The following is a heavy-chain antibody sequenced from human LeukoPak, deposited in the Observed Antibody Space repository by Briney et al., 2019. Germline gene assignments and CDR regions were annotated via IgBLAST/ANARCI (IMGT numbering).Heavy chain of an antibody. Sequence: GGSLRLSCAASGFTFSSYWMSWVRQAPGKGLEWEANIKQDGSEKYYVDSVKGRFTISRDNAKNSLYLQMNSLRAEDTAVYYCARLEYYGSGSYPTTFDYWGQGTLVTVSS. CDR3: ARLEYYGSGSYPTTFDY. CDR1: GFTFSSYW. V-gene: IGHV3-7*01. CDR2: IKQDGSEK. J-gene: IGHJ4*02. D-gene: IGHD3-10*01.